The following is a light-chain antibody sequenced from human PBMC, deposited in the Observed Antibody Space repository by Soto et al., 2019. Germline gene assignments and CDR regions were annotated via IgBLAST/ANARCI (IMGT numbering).Light chain of an antibody. J-gene: IGKJ2*01. CDR1: QGVANY. Sequence: DIQLTQSPSFLSASVGDRVTITCRASQGVANYFAWYQQKPGKAPKLLIYAASTLQGGVPSRFSGSGSGTEFTLTISSLQSEDFALYYCHQYNSWPPGTFGQGTKVDI. CDR2: AAS. V-gene: IGKV1-9*01. CDR3: HQYNSWPPGT.